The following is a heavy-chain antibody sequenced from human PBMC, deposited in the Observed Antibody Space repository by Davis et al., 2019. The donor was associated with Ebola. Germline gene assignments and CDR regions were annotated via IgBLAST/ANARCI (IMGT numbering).Heavy chain of an antibody. Sequence: SQTLSLTCAVYGGSFSGYYWSWIRQPPGKGLEWIGEINHSGSTNYNPSLKSRVTISVDTSKNQFSLKLSSVTAADTAVYYCARARGDFWSGPHYGMDVWGQGTTVTVSS. CDR1: GGSFSGYY. CDR2: INHSGST. CDR3: ARARGDFWSGPHYGMDV. D-gene: IGHD3-3*01. V-gene: IGHV4-34*01. J-gene: IGHJ6*02.